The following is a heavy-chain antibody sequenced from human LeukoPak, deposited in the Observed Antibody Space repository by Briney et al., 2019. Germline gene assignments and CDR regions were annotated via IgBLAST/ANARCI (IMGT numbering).Heavy chain of an antibody. V-gene: IGHV3-23*01. D-gene: IGHD5-18*01. CDR2: ISGSGDNT. Sequence: GGSLRLSCAASGFTFSSYAMSWVRQAPGKGLEWVSVISGSGDNTYYADSVKGRFTISRDNSKNTLYLQMNSLRAEDTAVYYCARYYSSGLYDAFDIWGQGTMVTVSS. J-gene: IGHJ3*02. CDR3: ARYYSSGLYDAFDI. CDR1: GFTFSSYA.